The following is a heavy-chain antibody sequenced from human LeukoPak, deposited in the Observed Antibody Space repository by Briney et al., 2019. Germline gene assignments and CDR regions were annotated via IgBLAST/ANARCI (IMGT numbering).Heavy chain of an antibody. D-gene: IGHD3-10*01. J-gene: IGHJ4*02. CDR3: ARVGGYGSGENDS. CDR2: ISPYNGNT. Sequence: ASVKVSCKASGYPFASHGLSWVRQAPGQGLEWMGWISPYNGNTRYAQNFQGRLTMTTDTSASTAYMELRSLKYDDTAFYYCARVGGYGSGENDSWGQGTLVTVSS. V-gene: IGHV1-18*01. CDR1: GYPFASHG.